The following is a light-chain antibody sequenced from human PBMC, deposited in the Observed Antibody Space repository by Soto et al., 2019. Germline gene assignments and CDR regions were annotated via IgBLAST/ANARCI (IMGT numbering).Light chain of an antibody. CDR2: GAS. CDR1: QSISSN. Sequence: EIVMTQSPATLFVSPGERATLSCRASQSISSNLAWYQQKPGQAPRLLIYGASTRATDIPARFSGSGSGTEFTLTISSLQSEDFTVYYCQQYNNWPPITFGQGTRLEIK. V-gene: IGKV3-15*01. CDR3: QQYNNWPPIT. J-gene: IGKJ5*01.